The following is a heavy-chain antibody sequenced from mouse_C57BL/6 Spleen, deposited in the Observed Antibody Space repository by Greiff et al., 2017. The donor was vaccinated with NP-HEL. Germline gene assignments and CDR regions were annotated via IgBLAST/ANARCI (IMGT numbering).Heavy chain of an antibody. Sequence: VQLQQPGAELVRPGTSVKLSCKASGYTFTSYWMHWVKQRPGQGLEWIGVIDPSDSYTNYNQKFKGKATLTVDTSSSTAYMQLSSLTSEDSAVCYCARESTMVTTGYFDVWGTGTTVTVSS. D-gene: IGHD2-2*01. J-gene: IGHJ1*03. CDR3: ARESTMVTTGYFDV. CDR1: GYTFTSYW. V-gene: IGHV1-59*01. CDR2: IDPSDSYT.